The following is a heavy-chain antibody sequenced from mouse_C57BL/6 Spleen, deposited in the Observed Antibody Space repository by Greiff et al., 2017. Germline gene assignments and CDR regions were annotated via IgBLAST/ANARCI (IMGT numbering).Heavy chain of an antibody. V-gene: IGHV1-69*01. J-gene: IGHJ4*01. D-gene: IGHD1-1*01. CDR1: GYTFTSYW. CDR2: IDPSDSYT. Sequence: QVQLQQPGAELVMPGASVKLSCKASGYTFTSYWMHWVKQRPGQGLEWIGEIDPSDSYTNYNQKFKGKSTLTVDKSSSTAYMQLSSLTSEDSAVYYCARGAVVAHYYAMDYWGQGTSVTVSS. CDR3: ARGAVVAHYYAMDY.